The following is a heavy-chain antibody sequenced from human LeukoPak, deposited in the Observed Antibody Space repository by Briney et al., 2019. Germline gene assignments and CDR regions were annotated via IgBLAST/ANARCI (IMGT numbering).Heavy chain of an antibody. Sequence: GTSVKVSCKASGFTFTSSAMQWVRQARGQRLEWIGWIVVGSGNTNYAQKFQERVTITRGMSTSTAYMELSSLRSEDTAVYYCAAVSTYYYDSSGYPPWGQGTLVTVSS. CDR2: IVVGSGNT. CDR1: GFTFTSSA. CDR3: AAVSTYYYDSSGYPP. J-gene: IGHJ5*02. V-gene: IGHV1-58*02. D-gene: IGHD3-22*01.